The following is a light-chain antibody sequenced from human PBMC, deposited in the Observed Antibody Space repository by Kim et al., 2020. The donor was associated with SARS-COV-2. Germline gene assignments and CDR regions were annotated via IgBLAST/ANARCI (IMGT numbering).Light chain of an antibody. J-gene: IGLJ3*02. Sequence: SSELTQDPAVSVALGQTVRITCQGDSLRSHYACWYQQKPGQAPVLVTYGTNNRPSGIPDRFSGSSTANLASFTITGAQAQAEASYYCTSRDSSGNHRVFG. CDR2: GTN. CDR1: SLRSHY. V-gene: IGLV3-19*01. CDR3: TSRDSSGNHRV.